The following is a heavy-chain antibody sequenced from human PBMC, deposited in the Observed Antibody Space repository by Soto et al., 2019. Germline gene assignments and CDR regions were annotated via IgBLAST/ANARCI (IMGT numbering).Heavy chain of an antibody. Sequence: SETLSLTCTVSGGSISSGAYSWAWIRQHPGKGLEWIWYIHYSGSTYYNPSLKSRITISVDTSKNQFSLELSSVTAADTAVYYCVTYRIAAAGMTPVYWGQGTLVTVSS. CDR1: GGSISSGAYS. CDR2: IHYSGST. D-gene: IGHD6-13*01. V-gene: IGHV4-31*03. CDR3: VTYRIAAAGMTPVY. J-gene: IGHJ4*02.